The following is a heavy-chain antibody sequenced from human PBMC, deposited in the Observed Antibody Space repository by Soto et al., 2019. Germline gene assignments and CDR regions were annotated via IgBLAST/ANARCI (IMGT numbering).Heavy chain of an antibody. CDR2: IFSNDEK. Sequence: QVTLKESGPVLVKPTETLTLTCTVSGFSLSNARMGVSWIRQPPGKALEWLAHIFSNDEKSYSTSLKSRLTLSKDTSKSQVVLTMTNMDPVDTATYYCARIRWQWLDHDYWGQGTLVTVSS. CDR3: ARIRWQWLDHDY. V-gene: IGHV2-26*01. CDR1: GFSLSNARMG. J-gene: IGHJ4*02. D-gene: IGHD6-19*01.